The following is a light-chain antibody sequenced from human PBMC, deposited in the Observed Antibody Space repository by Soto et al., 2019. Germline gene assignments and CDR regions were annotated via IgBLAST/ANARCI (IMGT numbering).Light chain of an antibody. CDR3: QSYGSSPHVV. Sequence: QSALTQPASVSGSPGQSITISCTGTSSDVGGYNYVSWYQQHPGKAPKLMIYDVSNRPSGVSNRFSGSKSGNTASLAITGLQAEDEADYYCQSYGSSPHVVFGGGTKLTVL. V-gene: IGLV2-14*01. J-gene: IGLJ2*01. CDR2: DVS. CDR1: SSDVGGYNY.